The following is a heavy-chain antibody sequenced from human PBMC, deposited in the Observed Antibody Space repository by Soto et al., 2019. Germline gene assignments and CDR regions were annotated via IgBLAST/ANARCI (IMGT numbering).Heavy chain of an antibody. CDR1: GYTFTSYA. CDR2: INAGNGNT. CDR3: ARGSFYGSGSDYYYYYVDV. V-gene: IGHV1-3*01. J-gene: IGHJ6*03. Sequence: ASVKVSFKASGYTFTSYAMHWVRQAPGQRLEWMGWINAGNGNTKYSQKFQGRVTITRDTSASTAYMELSSLRSEDTAVCYCARGSFYGSGSDYYYYYVDVWGKGTTVTVSS. D-gene: IGHD3-10*01.